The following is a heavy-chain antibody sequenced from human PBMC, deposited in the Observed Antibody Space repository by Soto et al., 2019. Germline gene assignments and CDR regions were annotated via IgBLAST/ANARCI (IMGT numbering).Heavy chain of an antibody. CDR1: GFTFDDYA. CDR2: FKWNSGDV. J-gene: IGHJ6*02. Sequence: QPGGSLRLSCAASGFTFDDYAMHWVRQVPGKGLEWVSGFKWNSGDVGYADSVKGRFTISRDNAKNSLYLQMNSLRPEDTAVYYCAKDRSSGSPYYGMDFWGQGTMVTVSS. D-gene: IGHD3-10*01. V-gene: IGHV3-9*01. CDR3: AKDRSSGSPYYGMDF.